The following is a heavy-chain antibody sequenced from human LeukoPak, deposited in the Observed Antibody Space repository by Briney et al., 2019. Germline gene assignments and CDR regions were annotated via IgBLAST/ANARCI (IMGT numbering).Heavy chain of an antibody. Sequence: SETLSLTCTVSGYSISSGYNWGWIRQPPGKGLEWIGYIYYSGSTNYNPSLKSRVTISVDTSKNQFSLKLSSVTAADTAVYYCARDNSVRDEAWWFNPWGQGTLVTVSS. CDR3: ARDNSVRDEAWWFNP. J-gene: IGHJ5*02. CDR2: IYYSGST. V-gene: IGHV4-61*01. D-gene: IGHD5-24*01. CDR1: GYSISSGYN.